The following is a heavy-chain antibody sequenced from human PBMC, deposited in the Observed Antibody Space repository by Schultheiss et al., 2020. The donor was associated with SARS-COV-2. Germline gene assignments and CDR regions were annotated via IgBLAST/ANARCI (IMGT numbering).Heavy chain of an antibody. CDR3: ARSPRQLERRKWYFDY. Sequence: GGSLRLSCTASGFKFEDYAMHWVRQAPGKGLEWVANIKQDGSEKYYVDSVKGRFTISRDNAKNSLYLQMNSLRAEDTAVYYCARSPRQLERRKWYFDYWGQGTLVTVSS. J-gene: IGHJ4*02. V-gene: IGHV3-7*01. CDR2: IKQDGSEK. CDR1: GFKFEDYA. D-gene: IGHD1-1*01.